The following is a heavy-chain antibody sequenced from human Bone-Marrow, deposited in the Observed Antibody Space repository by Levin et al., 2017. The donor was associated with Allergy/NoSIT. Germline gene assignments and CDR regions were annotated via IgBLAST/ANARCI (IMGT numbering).Heavy chain of an antibody. CDR1: GYTFTSYA. D-gene: IGHD2-2*01. Sequence: AASVKVSCKASGYTFTSYAMHWVRQAPGQRLEWMGWINAGNGNTKYSQKFQGRVTITRDTSASTAYMELSSLRSEDTAVYYCARGRGARCISTSCYARSTRFDPWGQGTLVTVSS. J-gene: IGHJ5*02. V-gene: IGHV1-3*01. CDR2: INAGNGNT. CDR3: ARGRGARCISTSCYARSTRFDP.